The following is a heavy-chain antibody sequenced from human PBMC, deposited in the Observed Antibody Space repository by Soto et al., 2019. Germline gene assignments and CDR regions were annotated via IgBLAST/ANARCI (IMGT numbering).Heavy chain of an antibody. CDR2: IWYDGSNK. Sequence: QVQLVESGGGVVQPGRSLRLSCAASGFTFSSYGMHWVRQAPGKGLEWVAVIWYDGSNKYYADSVKGRFTISRDNSKNSLYLQMNSLRAEDTAVYYCARDEVQYGDPDYYYYGMDVWGQGTTVTVSS. J-gene: IGHJ6*02. CDR3: ARDEVQYGDPDYYYYGMDV. D-gene: IGHD4-17*01. CDR1: GFTFSSYG. V-gene: IGHV3-33*01.